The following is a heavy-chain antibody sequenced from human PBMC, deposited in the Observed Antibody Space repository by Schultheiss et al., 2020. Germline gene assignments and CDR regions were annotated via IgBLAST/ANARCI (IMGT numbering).Heavy chain of an antibody. Sequence: SETLSLTCSVSYVLVSNSGYYWTWIRQHPGKGLEWIGCIYSSGNTYYNPSLKSRVTISVDTSKNQFSLKLSSVTAADTAVYYCATAESVSPGGLYFDLWGRGTLVTVSS. J-gene: IGHJ2*01. V-gene: IGHV4-31*02. D-gene: IGHD3-10*01. CDR2: IYSSGNT. CDR1: YVLVSNSGYY. CDR3: ATAESVSPGGLYFDL.